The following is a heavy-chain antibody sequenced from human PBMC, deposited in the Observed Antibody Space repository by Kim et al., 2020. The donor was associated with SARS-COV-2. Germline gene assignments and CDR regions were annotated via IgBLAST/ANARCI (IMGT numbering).Heavy chain of an antibody. J-gene: IGHJ2*01. V-gene: IGHV4-59*01. Sequence: GTTRYNPSLESRLTISLDKSRNQFSLNLRSVTAADTAVYFCARRNCFDLWGRGTLVTVSS. CDR2: GTT. CDR3: ARRNCFDL.